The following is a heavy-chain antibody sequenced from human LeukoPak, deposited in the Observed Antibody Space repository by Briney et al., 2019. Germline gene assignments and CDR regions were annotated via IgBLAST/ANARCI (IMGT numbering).Heavy chain of an antibody. J-gene: IGHJ4*02. CDR1: GGSISSSSYY. CDR2: IYYSGST. D-gene: IGHD4-17*01. CDR3: ARGRKQYGDLDY. V-gene: IGHV4-39*07. Sequence: SETLSLTCTVSGGSISSSSYYWGWIRQPPGKGLEWIGSIYYSGSTYYNPSLKSRVTISVDTSKNQFSLKLSSVTAADTAVYYCARGRKQYGDLDYWGQGTLVTVSS.